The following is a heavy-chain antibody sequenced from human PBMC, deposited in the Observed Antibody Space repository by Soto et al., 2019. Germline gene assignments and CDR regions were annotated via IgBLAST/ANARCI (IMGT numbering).Heavy chain of an antibody. CDR2: IYFSGST. V-gene: IGHV4-31*03. Sequence: VQLQESGPGLVRPSETLSLTCTVSGGSISSGNFYWSWIRQPPGKGLEWIGYIYFSGSTSYSPSLKSRLTISLNTYNNQFSLKLTSVTAADTAVYSCANDSHGGNTYFDLWGQGALVTVSS. CDR3: ANDSHGGNTYFDL. CDR1: GGSISSGNFY. J-gene: IGHJ4*02. D-gene: IGHD1-26*01.